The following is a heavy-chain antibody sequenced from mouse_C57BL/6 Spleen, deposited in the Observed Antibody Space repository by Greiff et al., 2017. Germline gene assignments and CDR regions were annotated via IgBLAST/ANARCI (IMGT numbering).Heavy chain of an antibody. D-gene: IGHD2-1*01. V-gene: IGHV5-17*01. CDR1: GFTFSDYG. J-gene: IGHJ2*01. CDR2: ISSGSSTI. Sequence: EVMLVESGGGLVKPGGSLKLSCAASGFTFSDYGMHWVRQAPEKGLEWVAYISSGSSTIYYADTVKGRFTISRDNAKNTLFLQMTSLRSEDTAMYYCARADYGNYRYFDYWGQGTTLTVSS. CDR3: ARADYGNYRYFDY.